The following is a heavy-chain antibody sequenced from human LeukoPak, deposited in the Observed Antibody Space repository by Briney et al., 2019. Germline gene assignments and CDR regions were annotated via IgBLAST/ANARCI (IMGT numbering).Heavy chain of an antibody. D-gene: IGHD5-24*01. J-gene: IGHJ3*02. CDR3: ARRRMATISAFDI. CDR1: GGSFSGYY. CDR2: INHSGST. Sequence: SETLSLTCAVYGGSFSGYYWSWIRQPPGKGLEWIGEINHSGSTNYNPSLKSRVTISVDTSKNQFSLKLSSVTAADTAVYYCARRRMATISAFDIWGQGTMVTVSS. V-gene: IGHV4-34*01.